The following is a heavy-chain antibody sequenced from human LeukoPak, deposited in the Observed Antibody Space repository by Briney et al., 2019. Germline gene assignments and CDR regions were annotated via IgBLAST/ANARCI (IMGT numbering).Heavy chain of an antibody. CDR3: ARGSSSSPRFDY. V-gene: IGHV1-69*05. D-gene: IGHD6-6*01. J-gene: IGHJ4*02. Sequence: SVKVSRKASGGTFSSYAISWVRQAPRQGLEWMGGIIPIFGTANYAQKFQGRVTITTDESTSTAYMELSSLRSEDTAVYYCARGSSSSPRFDYWGQGTLVTVSS. CDR1: GGTFSSYA. CDR2: IIPIFGTA.